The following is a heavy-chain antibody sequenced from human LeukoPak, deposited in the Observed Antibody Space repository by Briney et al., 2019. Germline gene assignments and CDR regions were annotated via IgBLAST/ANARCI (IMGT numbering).Heavy chain of an antibody. CDR3: AKDVEKYSGSYLGAFDI. V-gene: IGHV3-23*01. D-gene: IGHD1-26*01. CDR2: ISGSGGNT. CDR1: GLIFSDYG. Sequence: GGSLRLSCKASGLIFSDYGMSWVRQTPGKGLEWVSAISGSGGNTFYGDSVKGRFTISRDNSKNTLWLQMNSLTAEDTAVYYCAKDVEKYSGSYLGAFDIWGQGTMVTVSS. J-gene: IGHJ3*02.